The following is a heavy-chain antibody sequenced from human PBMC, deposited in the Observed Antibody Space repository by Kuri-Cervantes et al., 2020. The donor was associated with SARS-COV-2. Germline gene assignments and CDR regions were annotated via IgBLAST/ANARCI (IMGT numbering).Heavy chain of an antibody. J-gene: IGHJ4*02. CDR3: ARDPTGLQYYFDY. V-gene: IGHV4-38-2*02. D-gene: IGHD4-11*01. CDR1: GYSISSGYY. CDR2: IYHSGST. Sequence: SETLSLTCTVSGYSISSGYYWGWTRQPPGKGLEWIGSIYHSGSTYYNPSLKSRVTISVDTSKDQFSLKLSSVTAADTAVYYCARDPTGLQYYFDYWGQGTLVTVSS.